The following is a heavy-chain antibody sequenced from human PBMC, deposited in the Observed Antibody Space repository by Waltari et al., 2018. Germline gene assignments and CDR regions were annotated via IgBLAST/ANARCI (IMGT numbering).Heavy chain of an antibody. CDR3: ATRRGGSPLGYYYYYYGMDV. D-gene: IGHD2-15*01. Sequence: EVQLVQSGAEVKKPGATVTISCKVSGYTFTDYYMHWVQQAPGKGLGWMGLGDPEDGETIYAEKFQGRVPITAETSTDTAYMELSSLRSEDTAVYYCATRRGGSPLGYYYYYYGMDVWGQGTTVTVSS. V-gene: IGHV1-69-2*01. J-gene: IGHJ6*02. CDR2: GDPEDGET. CDR1: GYTFTDYY.